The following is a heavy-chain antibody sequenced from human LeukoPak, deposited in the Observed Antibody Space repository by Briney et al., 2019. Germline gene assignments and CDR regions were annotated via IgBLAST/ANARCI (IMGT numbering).Heavy chain of an antibody. CDR1: GFTFSDYY. CDR2: ISGSGSHT. V-gene: IGHV3-11*06. D-gene: IGHD6-13*01. CDR3: ARVGSTVAAGTPDY. Sequence: PGGSLRLSCAASGFTFSDYYMSWIRQAPGKGLEWVSYISGSGSHTTYADSVRGRFTISRDNAKNPLSLQVNSLRADDTAVYYCARVGSTVAAGTPDYWGQGTLVTVSS. J-gene: IGHJ4*02.